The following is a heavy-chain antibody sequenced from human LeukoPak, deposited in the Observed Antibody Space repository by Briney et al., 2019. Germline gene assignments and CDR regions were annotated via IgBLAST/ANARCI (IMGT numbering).Heavy chain of an antibody. J-gene: IGHJ4*02. Sequence: GGSLRLSCAASGLTFSRYGMNWVRHAAGKLLGWGAFIRSDTTEKYYGDSVKGRFTISRDNSKNTLYLQMDSLRTEDTAVYYCAKIPYISTWYSWGQGTLVTVSS. CDR1: GLTFSRYG. CDR3: AKIPYISTWYS. CDR2: IRSDTTEK. V-gene: IGHV3-30*02. D-gene: IGHD6-13*01.